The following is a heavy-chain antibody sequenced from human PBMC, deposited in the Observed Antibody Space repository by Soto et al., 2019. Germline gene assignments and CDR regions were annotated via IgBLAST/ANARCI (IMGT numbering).Heavy chain of an antibody. V-gene: IGHV4-34*01. CDR2: INHSGST. J-gene: IGHJ4*02. Sequence: PSETLSLTCAVYGGSFSGYYWSWIRQPPGKGLEWIGEINHSGSTNYNPSLKSRVTISVDTSKNQFSLKLSSVTAADTAVYYCARGQAVTSFDYWGQGTLVTVSS. CDR3: ARGQAVTSFDY. CDR1: GGSFSGYY. D-gene: IGHD4-17*01.